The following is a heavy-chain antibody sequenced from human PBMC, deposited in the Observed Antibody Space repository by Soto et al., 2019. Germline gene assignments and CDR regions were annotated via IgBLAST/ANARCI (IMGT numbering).Heavy chain of an antibody. CDR2: IDPSDSYT. CDR1: GYSFTSYW. Sequence: GESLKISCKGSGYSFTSYWISWVRQMPGKGLEWMGRIDPSDSYTNYSPSFQGHVTISADKSISTAYLQWSSLKASDTAMYYCARGIAAPYYYYGMDVWGQGTTVTVSS. CDR3: ARGIAAPYYYYGMDV. D-gene: IGHD6-6*01. J-gene: IGHJ6*02. V-gene: IGHV5-10-1*01.